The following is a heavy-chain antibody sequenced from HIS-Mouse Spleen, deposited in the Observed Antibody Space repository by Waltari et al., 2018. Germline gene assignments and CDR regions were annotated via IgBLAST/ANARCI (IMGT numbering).Heavy chain of an antibody. CDR2: ISDDRSNK. Sequence: QVQLVESGGGVVQPGRSLRLSCAASGFTFSSYGMHWVRQAQGKGLGCVAVISDDRSNKDYADSVKGRFTISRDNSKNTLYLQMNSLRAEDTAVYYCAKASSGWLDYWGQGTLVTVSS. J-gene: IGHJ4*02. CDR1: GFTFSSYG. V-gene: IGHV3-30*18. CDR3: AKASSGWLDY. D-gene: IGHD6-19*01.